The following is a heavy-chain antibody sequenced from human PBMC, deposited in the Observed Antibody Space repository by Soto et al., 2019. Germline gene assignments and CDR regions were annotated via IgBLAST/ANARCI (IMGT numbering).Heavy chain of an antibody. V-gene: IGHV1-18*01. CDR2: ISAYNGDT. D-gene: IGHD6-6*01. Sequence: LKRSRKSSGSTITDYGISCVLPERGQGLELMGWISAYNGDTHYTQRLQGRVTMTTDTSTSTAYMELRGLRSDDTAVYYCARVRQVVGDFYYYMGVWGKGTTGIVCS. CDR1: GSTITDYG. CDR3: ARVRQVVGDFYYYMGV. J-gene: IGHJ6*03.